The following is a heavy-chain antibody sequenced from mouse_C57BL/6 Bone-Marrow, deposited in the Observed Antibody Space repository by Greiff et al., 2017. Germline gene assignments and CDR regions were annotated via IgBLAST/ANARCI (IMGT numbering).Heavy chain of an antibody. CDR1: GYAFSSSW. CDR2: IYPGDGDT. V-gene: IGHV1-82*01. J-gene: IGHJ4*01. CDR3: ARARDYYYGTPDY. D-gene: IGHD1-1*01. Sequence: QVQLQQSGPELVKPGASVKISCKASGYAFSSSWMNWVKQRPGKGLEWIGRIYPGDGDTNYNGKFKGKATLTADKSSSTAYMQLSSLPSEDSAVSICARARDYYYGTPDYCGQGDSETASS.